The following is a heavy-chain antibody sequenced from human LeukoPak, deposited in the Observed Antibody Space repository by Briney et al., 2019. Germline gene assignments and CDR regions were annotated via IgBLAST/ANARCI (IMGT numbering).Heavy chain of an antibody. CDR1: GGTFSSYT. V-gene: IGHV1-69*02. Sequence: SVKVSCKASGGTFSSYTISWVRQAPGQGREWMGRIIPILGIANYAQKLQGRVTITADTSTSTAYMELSSLRSEHTAVYYCARVGHCSSTSCYDYWGQGTLVTVSS. J-gene: IGHJ4*02. CDR2: IIPILGIA. D-gene: IGHD2-2*01. CDR3: ARVGHCSSTSCYDY.